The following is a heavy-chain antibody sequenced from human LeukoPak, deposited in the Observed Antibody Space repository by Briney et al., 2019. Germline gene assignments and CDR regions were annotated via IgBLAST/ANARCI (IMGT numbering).Heavy chain of an antibody. CDR1: GGSISSSSYH. Sequence: SETLSLTCTVSGGSISSSSYHWGWIRQPPGKGLEWIGSIYYSGSTYYNPSLKSRVTISVDTSKNQFSLKLSSVTAADTAVYYCARDSNWFDPWGQGTLVTVSS. CDR2: IYYSGST. CDR3: ARDSNWFDP. J-gene: IGHJ5*02. V-gene: IGHV4-39*07.